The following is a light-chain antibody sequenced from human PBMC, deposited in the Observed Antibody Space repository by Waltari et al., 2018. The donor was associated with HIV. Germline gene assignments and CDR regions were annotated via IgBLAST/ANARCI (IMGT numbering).Light chain of an antibody. Sequence: QSALAQPASVSGSPGQSITISCTGRHSDVGFYNLVSWYQQFPGKAPQLIIYAVHSRPSGVSSRFSGSKSGNTASLTISDLQAEDEAEYFCNSYRSSDTVIFGGGTKLTVL. J-gene: IGLJ2*01. CDR2: AVH. CDR3: NSYRSSDTVI. CDR1: HSDVGFYNL. V-gene: IGLV2-14*01.